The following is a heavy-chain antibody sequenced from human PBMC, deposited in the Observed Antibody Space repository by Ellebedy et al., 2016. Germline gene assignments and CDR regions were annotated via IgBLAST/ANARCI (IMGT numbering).Heavy chain of an antibody. CDR2: ISPGDSDT. V-gene: IGHV5-51*01. Sequence: GESLKISCKASGYSFTNYWIGWVRQMPGKGLEWMGIISPGDSDTRYSPSFQGQVTTSADKSISTAYLQWSSLKASDTATYYCARTFYYETTTYVWGGFDPWGQGTLVTVSS. D-gene: IGHD3-16*01. CDR1: GYSFTNYW. CDR3: ARTFYYETTTYVWGGFDP. J-gene: IGHJ5*02.